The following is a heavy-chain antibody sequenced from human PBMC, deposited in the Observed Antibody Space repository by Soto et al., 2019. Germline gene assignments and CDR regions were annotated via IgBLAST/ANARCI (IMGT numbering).Heavy chain of an antibody. CDR2: ISYDGSNK. V-gene: IGHV3-30*18. D-gene: IGHD3-10*01. CDR1: GFTFSSYG. J-gene: IGHJ6*03. CDR3: AKDHFPMVRGPKVAYMDV. Sequence: PGGSLRLSCAASGFTFSSYGMHWVRQAPGKGLEWVAVISYDGSNKYYADSVKGRFTISRDNSKNTLYLQMNSLRAEDTAVYYCAKDHFPMVRGPKVAYMDVWGKGTTVTVSS.